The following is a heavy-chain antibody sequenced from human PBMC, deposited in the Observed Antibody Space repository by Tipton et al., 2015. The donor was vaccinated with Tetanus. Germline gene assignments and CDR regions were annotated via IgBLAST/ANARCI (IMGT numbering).Heavy chain of an antibody. J-gene: IGHJ5*02. D-gene: IGHD2-21*01. V-gene: IGHV4-39*01. CDR2: IWYDGSA. CDR1: GASISSSGDY. Sequence: GLVKPSETLSLTCTVSGASISSSGDYWGWIRQPPGKGLEWIGSIWYDGSAYYNPSLKSRVTISVDTSKNQFSLKVRSVTAADTAVYACARHVVQGAPRWFDPWGQGTQVTVSS. CDR3: ARHVVQGAPRWFDP.